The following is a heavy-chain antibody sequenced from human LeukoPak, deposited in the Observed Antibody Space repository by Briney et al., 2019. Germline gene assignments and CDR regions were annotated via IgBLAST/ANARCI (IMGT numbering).Heavy chain of an antibody. CDR3: ARDYCGGDCYRGDAFDI. Sequence: ASVKVSCKASGYTFTSYYMHWVRQAPGQGLEWMGIINPSGGSTSYAQKFQGRVTMTRDTSTSTDYVELRSLRSDNTAVYYCARDYCGGDCYRGDAFDIWGQGTMVTVSS. V-gene: IGHV1-46*01. J-gene: IGHJ3*02. CDR2: INPSGGST. CDR1: GYTFTSYY. D-gene: IGHD2-21*02.